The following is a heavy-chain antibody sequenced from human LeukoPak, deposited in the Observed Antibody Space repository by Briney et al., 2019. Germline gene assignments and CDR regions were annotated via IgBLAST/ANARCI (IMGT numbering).Heavy chain of an antibody. D-gene: IGHD3-16*01. Sequence: GGSLRLSCAASGFTFSSYEMNWVRQAPGKGLEWVSYISSSGSTIYYADSVKGRFTISRDNAKNSLYLQMSSLRAEDTALYYCARDGDQLGLGDSWGQGTLVTVSS. J-gene: IGHJ4*02. CDR1: GFTFSSYE. CDR3: ARDGDQLGLGDS. CDR2: ISSSGSTI. V-gene: IGHV3-48*03.